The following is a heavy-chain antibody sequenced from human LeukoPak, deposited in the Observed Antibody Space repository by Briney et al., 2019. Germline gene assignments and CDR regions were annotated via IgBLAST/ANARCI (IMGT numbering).Heavy chain of an antibody. CDR3: ARLDTAMAPLDY. J-gene: IGHJ4*02. CDR2: IYYSGST. D-gene: IGHD5-18*01. CDR1: GGSISSSSYY. V-gene: IGHV4-39*01. Sequence: NPSETLSLTCIVSGGSISSSSYYWGWTRQPPGKGLEWIGSIYYSGSTYYNPSLKSRVTISVDTSKNQFSLKLSSVTAADTAVYYCARLDTAMAPLDYWGQGTLVTVSS.